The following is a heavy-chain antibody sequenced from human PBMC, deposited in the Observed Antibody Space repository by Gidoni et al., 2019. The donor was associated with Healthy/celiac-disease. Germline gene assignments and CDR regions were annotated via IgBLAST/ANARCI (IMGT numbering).Heavy chain of an antibody. J-gene: IGHJ6*02. Sequence: QVQLVQSGAEVKKPGASVKVSCKATGSTFTSNGISGVGQAPGQGLEWMGWISAYNGNTNYAQKLQGRVTMTTDTSTSTAYMELRSLRSDDTAVYYCARVQSWARGQQLAHSIMDVWGQGTTVTVSS. CDR2: ISAYNGNT. CDR1: GSTFTSNG. D-gene: IGHD6-13*01. CDR3: ARVQSWARGQQLAHSIMDV. V-gene: IGHV1-18*01.